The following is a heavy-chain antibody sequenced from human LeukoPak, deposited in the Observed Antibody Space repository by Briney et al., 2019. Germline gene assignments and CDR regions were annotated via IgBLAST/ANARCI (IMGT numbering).Heavy chain of an antibody. J-gene: IGHJ6*02. CDR3: ARNGAYGSGRRYYYGMDV. Sequence: PLASVKVSCKASGYTFTSYDINRVRQATGQGLEWIGWMNPNSGNTGYAQKFQGRVTMTRNTSISTAYMELSSLRSEDTAVYYCARNGAYGSGRRYYYGMDVWGQGTTVTVSS. D-gene: IGHD3-10*01. V-gene: IGHV1-8*01. CDR1: GYTFTSYD. CDR2: MNPNSGNT.